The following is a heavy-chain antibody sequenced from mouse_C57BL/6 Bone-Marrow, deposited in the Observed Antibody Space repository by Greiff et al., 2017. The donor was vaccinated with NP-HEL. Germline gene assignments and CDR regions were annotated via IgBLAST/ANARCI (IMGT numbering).Heavy chain of an antibody. V-gene: IGHV5-17*01. CDR2: ISSGSSTI. J-gene: IGHJ3*01. D-gene: IGHD1-1*01. CDR3: ARRDYYGSTGAY. Sequence: VQLKESGGGLVKPGGSLKLSCAASGFTFSDYGMHWVRQAPEKGLEWVAYISSGSSTIYYADTVKGRFTISRDNAKNTLFLQMNSLRSEDTAMYYCARRDYYGSTGAYWGQGTLVTVSA. CDR1: GFTFSDYG.